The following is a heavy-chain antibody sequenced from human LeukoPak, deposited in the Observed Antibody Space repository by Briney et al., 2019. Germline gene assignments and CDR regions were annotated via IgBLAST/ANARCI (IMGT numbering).Heavy chain of an antibody. CDR2: INIDGSGT. CDR1: GFTFSSYW. V-gene: IGHV3-74*01. CDR3: AKVRPGYYYMDV. D-gene: IGHD4-17*01. J-gene: IGHJ6*03. Sequence: AGGSLRLSCAASGFTFSSYWMHWVRQAPGKGLAWVSRINIDGSGTSYADSVKGRFTISRDNAKNTLYLQRNSLRVEDTAVYYCAKVRPGYYYMDVWGKGTTVTVSS.